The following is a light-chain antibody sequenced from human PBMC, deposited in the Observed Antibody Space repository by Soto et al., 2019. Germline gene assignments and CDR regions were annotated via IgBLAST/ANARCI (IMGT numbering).Light chain of an antibody. CDR2: EGS. J-gene: IGLJ2*01. Sequence: QSALTQPASVSGSPEQSSTISCTGTSSDVGSYNLVSWYQQHPGKAPKLMIYEGSKRHSGVYNRFSGSKSGNTASLTISGLQAEDEADYYCCSYAGRINFVVFGGGTKLTLL. CDR1: SSDVGSYNL. V-gene: IGLV2-23*03. CDR3: CSYAGRINFVV.